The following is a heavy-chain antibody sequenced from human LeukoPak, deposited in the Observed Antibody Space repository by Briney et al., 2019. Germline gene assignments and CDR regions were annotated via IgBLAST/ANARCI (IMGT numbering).Heavy chain of an antibody. V-gene: IGHV3-21*01. D-gene: IGHD6-6*01. Sequence: GGCLSLSRASCVFTFRSYTMHGVRQPPGRGREWVACISKGWTYKHYADSVKGRFTISRDNAKNSVDLQMNSLRAEDTAVYYCAREEDSSAIRSSDGMDVWGQGTTVTVSS. CDR2: ISKGWTYK. CDR1: VFTFRSYT. CDR3: AREEDSSAIRSSDGMDV. J-gene: IGHJ6*02.